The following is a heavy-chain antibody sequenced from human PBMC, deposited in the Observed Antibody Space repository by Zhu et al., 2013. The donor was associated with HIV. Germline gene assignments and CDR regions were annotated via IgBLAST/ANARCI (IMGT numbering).Heavy chain of an antibody. CDR1: GGSISSSNW. CDR2: IYHSGST. J-gene: IGHJ3*02. Sequence: QVQLQESGPGLVKPSGTLSLTCAVSGGSISSSNWWSWVRQPPGKGLEWIGEIYHSGSTNYNPSLKSRVTISVDRSKNQFSLGLNSVTAADTAVYFCVREEKELGKGAFDMWGQGTMVIVSS. CDR3: VREEKELGKGAFDM. V-gene: IGHV4-4*02. D-gene: IGHD3-16*01.